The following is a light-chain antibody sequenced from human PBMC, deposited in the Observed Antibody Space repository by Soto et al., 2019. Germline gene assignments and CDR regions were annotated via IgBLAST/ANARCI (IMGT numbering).Light chain of an antibody. CDR3: QQYDNLPPRA. V-gene: IGKV1-33*01. CDR1: QDISNY. Sequence: DIQMTQSPSSLSASVGDRVTITCQASQDISNYLNWYQQKPGKAPKLLIYDASNLETRVPSRFSGSGSGTDFTFTISSLQPEDIATYYCQQYDNLPPRAFGGGTKVEIK. CDR2: DAS. J-gene: IGKJ4*01.